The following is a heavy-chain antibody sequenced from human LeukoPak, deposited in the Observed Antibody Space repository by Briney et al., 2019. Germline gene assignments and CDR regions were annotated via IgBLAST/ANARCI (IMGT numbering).Heavy chain of an antibody. D-gene: IGHD2-15*01. Sequence: GASVKVSCKASGGTFSSYAISWARQAPGQGLEWMGGIIPIFGTANYAQKFQGRVTITADESTSTAYMELSSLRSEDTAVYYCARSGSGLGSYWGQGTLVTVSS. CDR2: IIPIFGTA. CDR3: ARSGSGLGSY. V-gene: IGHV1-69*13. J-gene: IGHJ4*02. CDR1: GGTFSSYA.